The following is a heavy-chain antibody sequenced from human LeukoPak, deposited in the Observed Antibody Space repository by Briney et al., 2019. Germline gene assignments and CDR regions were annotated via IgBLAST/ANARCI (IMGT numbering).Heavy chain of an antibody. Sequence: ASVKVSCKASGYTFNNHAMYWVRQAPGQRLEWMGWINGGNANTKYSQKFQGRVTITSDTSASTAYMELSSLRSEDTAVYYCAAITMVRAVIPFDYWGQGTLVTVSS. J-gene: IGHJ4*02. V-gene: IGHV1-3*01. D-gene: IGHD3-10*01. CDR3: AAITMVRAVIPFDY. CDR1: GYTFNNHA. CDR2: INGGNANT.